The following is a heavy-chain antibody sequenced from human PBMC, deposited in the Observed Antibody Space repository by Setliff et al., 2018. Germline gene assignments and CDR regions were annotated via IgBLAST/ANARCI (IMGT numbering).Heavy chain of an antibody. V-gene: IGHV4-39*07. J-gene: IGHJ4*02. CDR3: ARGVRTGHLDS. D-gene: IGHD1-1*01. CDR2: INQSGTT. Sequence: SETLSLTCIVTGDSVTSDSYYWGWVRQPPERELEWIGEINQSGTTNYNPPLKGRATISVDNSKNQFSLNLNSVTVADTAVYFCARGVRTGHLDSWGQGTLVTVSS. CDR1: GDSVTSDSYY.